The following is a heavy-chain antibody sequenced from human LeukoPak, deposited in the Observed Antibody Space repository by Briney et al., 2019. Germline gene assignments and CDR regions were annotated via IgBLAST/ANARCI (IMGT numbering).Heavy chain of an antibody. Sequence: GRSLRLSCAASGFTFDDYAMHWVRQAPGKGLEWVSGISWNSGSIGCADSVKGRFTISRDNAKNSLYLQMNSLRAEDTALYYCARCRAYDAFDIWGQGTMVTVSS. CDR3: ARCRAYDAFDI. V-gene: IGHV3-9*01. J-gene: IGHJ3*02. CDR2: ISWNSGSI. D-gene: IGHD4/OR15-4a*01. CDR1: GFTFDDYA.